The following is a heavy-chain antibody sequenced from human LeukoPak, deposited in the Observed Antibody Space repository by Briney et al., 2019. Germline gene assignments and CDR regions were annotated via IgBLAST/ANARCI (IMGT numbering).Heavy chain of an antibody. V-gene: IGHV5-51*01. CDR2: IYPGDSDT. Sequence: GESLKISCKASGYSFTNYWIGWVRQMPGKGLEWMGIIYPGDSDTRYSPSFQGRVTISVDKSINTAYLQWSSLKASDTAIYYCARRSSTTWPAWFDPWGQGTLVTVSS. CDR3: ARRSSTTWPAWFDP. CDR1: GYSFTNYW. D-gene: IGHD2-2*01. J-gene: IGHJ5*02.